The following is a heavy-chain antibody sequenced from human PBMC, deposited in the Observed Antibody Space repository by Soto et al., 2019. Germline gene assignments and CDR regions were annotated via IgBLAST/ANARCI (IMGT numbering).Heavy chain of an antibody. D-gene: IGHD3-3*01. J-gene: IGHJ6*02. CDR1: GFTFGSYA. CDR2: IGGSGGST. Sequence: GGSLRLSCAASGFTFGSYAVSWVRQAPGKGLEWVSAIGGSGGSTYYADSVKGRFTISRDNSKNTLYLQMNSLRAEDTAVYYCAKDSITIFGVVPPGVDVWGQGTTVTVSS. V-gene: IGHV3-23*01. CDR3: AKDSITIFGVVPPGVDV.